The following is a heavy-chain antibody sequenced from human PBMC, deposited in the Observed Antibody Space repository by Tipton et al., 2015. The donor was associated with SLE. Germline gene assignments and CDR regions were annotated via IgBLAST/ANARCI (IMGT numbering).Heavy chain of an antibody. CDR1: GGSISSSSYY. V-gene: IGHV4-39*01. Sequence: TLSLTCTVSGGSISSSSYYWGWVRQPPGKGLEWIGSIYYSGSTYYNPSLKSRVTISVDTSKNQFSLKLSSVTAADTAVYYCARHEGIAPAVPGVYYYMDVWGKGTTVTVSS. J-gene: IGHJ6*03. CDR3: ARHEGIAPAVPGVYYYMDV. CDR2: IYYSGST. D-gene: IGHD6-13*01.